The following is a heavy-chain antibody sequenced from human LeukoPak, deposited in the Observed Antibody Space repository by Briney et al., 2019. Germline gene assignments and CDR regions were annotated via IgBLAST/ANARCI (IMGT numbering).Heavy chain of an antibody. CDR3: ATITYFDYIWGRFVS. CDR2: LSGGAEYT. J-gene: IGHJ4*02. D-gene: IGHD3-16*01. Sequence: GGFLRLSCAASGFTFSSYAMSWVRQAPGKGLEWVSALSGGAEYTYSADSVKGRFTISRDNFKNMLYLQMNSLRVEDTAVYYCATITYFDYIWGRFVSWGQGTLVTVSS. V-gene: IGHV3-23*01. CDR1: GFTFSSYA.